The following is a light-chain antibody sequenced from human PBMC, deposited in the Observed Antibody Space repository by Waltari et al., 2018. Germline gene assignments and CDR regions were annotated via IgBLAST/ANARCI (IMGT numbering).Light chain of an antibody. V-gene: IGKV1-5*03. CDR1: PTIGNW. CDR2: EAS. J-gene: IGKJ1*01. Sequence: DIQMTQSPYTLSASVGDRVTITCRASPTIGNWLAWYQQKPGKAPKVLIYEASSLESGVPARFSGSGSGTEFTLTISSLQPDDLATYYCQHYNSYPWTFGQGTKVEIK. CDR3: QHYNSYPWT.